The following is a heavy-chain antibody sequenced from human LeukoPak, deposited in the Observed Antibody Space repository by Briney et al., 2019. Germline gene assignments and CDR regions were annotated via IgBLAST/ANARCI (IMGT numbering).Heavy chain of an antibody. V-gene: IGHV3-9*01. J-gene: IGHJ4*02. D-gene: IGHD6-19*01. CDR1: GLMFEDYG. CDR3: AKGQKRKIVAGRFDY. CDR2: ILWNSRST. Sequence: PGRSLRLSCAASGLMFEDYGMHWVRLVPGRGLEWVSNILWNSRSTAYADSVRGRFTISRDDAKNSLYLQMDSLRIEDTAFYYCAKGQKRKIVAGRFDYWGQGTLVTVSS.